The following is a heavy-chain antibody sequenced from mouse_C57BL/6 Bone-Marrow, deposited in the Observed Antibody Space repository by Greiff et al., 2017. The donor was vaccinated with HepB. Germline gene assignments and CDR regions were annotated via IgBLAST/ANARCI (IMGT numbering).Heavy chain of an antibody. V-gene: IGHV1-69*01. CDR2: IDPSDSYT. D-gene: IGHD1-1*01. J-gene: IGHJ3*01. Sequence: LQQPGAELVMPGASVKLSCKASGYTFTSYWMHWVKQRPGQGLEWIGEIDPSDSYTNYNQKFKGKSTLTVDKSSSTAYMQLSSLTSEDSAVYYCARAGWITTVPFAYWGQGTLVTVSA. CDR3: ARAGWITTVPFAY. CDR1: GYTFTSYW.